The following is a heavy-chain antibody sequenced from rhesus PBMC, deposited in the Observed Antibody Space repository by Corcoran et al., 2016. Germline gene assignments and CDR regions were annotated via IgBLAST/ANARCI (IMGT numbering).Heavy chain of an antibody. V-gene: IGHV3S5*01. CDR3: AKGVGDTGAFDF. D-gene: IGHD1-44*02. CDR2: ISYTGGST. J-gene: IGHJ3*01. Sequence: EVQLVETGGGLVQPGGSLRLSCAASGFTFSSYGMSWVRQAPGKGLEWVSGISYTGGSTYCADSVKGRFTISRDNSKNTLSLQMNSLRAEDTAVYYCAKGVGDTGAFDFWGQGLRVTVSS. CDR1: GFTFSSYG.